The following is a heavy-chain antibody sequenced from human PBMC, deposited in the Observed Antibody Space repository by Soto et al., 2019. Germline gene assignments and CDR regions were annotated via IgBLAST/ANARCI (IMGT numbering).Heavy chain of an antibody. CDR1: GFTFSSYA. J-gene: IGHJ4*02. CDR3: AKLPLDD. Sequence: PGGSLRLSCAASGFTFSSYAMHWVRQAPGKGLEWVAVISYDGDNKYYADSVKGRFTISRDNSKNTLYLQMNSLRGEDTAVYYCAKLPLDDWGKGTLVTFSS. V-gene: IGHV3-30*18. CDR2: ISYDGDNK.